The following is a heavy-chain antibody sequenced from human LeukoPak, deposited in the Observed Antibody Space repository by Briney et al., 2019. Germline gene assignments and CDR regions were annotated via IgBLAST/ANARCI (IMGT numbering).Heavy chain of an antibody. D-gene: IGHD6-13*01. CDR1: GFTFSSYE. J-gene: IGHJ5*02. V-gene: IGHV3-48*03. Sequence: PGGSLRLSCAASGFTFSSYEMNWVRQAPGKGLEWVSYISSSGSTIYYADSVKGRFTISRDNAKNSLYLQMNSLRVEDTAVYYCARGDRGTAAGNNCFNPWGQGTLVTVSS. CDR3: ARGDRGTAAGNNCFNP. CDR2: ISSSGSTI.